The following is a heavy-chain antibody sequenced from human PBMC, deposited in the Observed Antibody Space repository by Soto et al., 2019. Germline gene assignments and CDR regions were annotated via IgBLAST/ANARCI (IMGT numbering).Heavy chain of an antibody. Sequence: SGPTLVNPTQTLTLTCTFSGFSLSTSGMCVSWIRQPPGKALEWLALIDWDDDKYYSTSLKTRLTISKDTSKNQVVLTMTNMDPVDTATYYCARILLKWGYYYGMDVWGQGTTVTVS. D-gene: IGHD3-16*01. CDR2: IDWDDDK. J-gene: IGHJ6*02. V-gene: IGHV2-70*01. CDR1: GFSLSTSGMC. CDR3: ARILLKWGYYYGMDV.